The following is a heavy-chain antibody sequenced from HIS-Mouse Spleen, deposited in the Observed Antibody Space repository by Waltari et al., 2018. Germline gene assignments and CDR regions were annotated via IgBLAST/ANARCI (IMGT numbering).Heavy chain of an antibody. CDR1: GGSISSSSYY. J-gene: IGHJ2*01. Sequence: QLQLQESGPGLVKPSETLSLTCTVSGGSISSSSYYSGWIPQPPGKGLERIGGIYYSGSTYYSPSLKRRVTISVGTSKNQFSLKLSSVTAADTAVYYCAREIPYSSSWYDWYFDLWGRGTLVTVSS. CDR2: IYYSGST. V-gene: IGHV4-39*07. D-gene: IGHD6-13*01. CDR3: AREIPYSSSWYDWYFDL.